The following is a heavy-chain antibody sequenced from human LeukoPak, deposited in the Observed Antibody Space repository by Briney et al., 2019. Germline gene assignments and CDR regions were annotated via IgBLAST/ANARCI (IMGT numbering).Heavy chain of an antibody. CDR3: ASQGIKVVPAARVQYFQH. D-gene: IGHD2-2*01. V-gene: IGHV4-38-2*01. Sequence: SETLSLTCAVSGYSISSGYYWGWIRQPPGKGLEWIGRFYRSGSTYYNPSHRRRVTTSVETSKNQFSLKQRSVTAGTPALFFSASQGIKVVPAARVQYFQHWGQGTLVTVSS. J-gene: IGHJ1*01. CDR2: FYRSGST. CDR1: GYSISSGYY.